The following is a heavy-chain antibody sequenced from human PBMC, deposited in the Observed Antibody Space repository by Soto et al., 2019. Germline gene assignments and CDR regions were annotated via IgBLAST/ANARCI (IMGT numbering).Heavy chain of an antibody. V-gene: IGHV3-13*01. J-gene: IGHJ3*02. D-gene: IGHD3-22*01. CDR1: GFTFSSYD. CDR3: ARASRDSSGYYLEGAFDI. CDR2: IGTAGDT. Sequence: GGSLRLSCAASGFTFSSYDMHWVRQATGKGLEWVSAIGTAGDTYYPGSVKGRFTISRENAKNSLYLQMNSPRAGDTAVYYCARASRDSSGYYLEGAFDIWGQGTMVTVSS.